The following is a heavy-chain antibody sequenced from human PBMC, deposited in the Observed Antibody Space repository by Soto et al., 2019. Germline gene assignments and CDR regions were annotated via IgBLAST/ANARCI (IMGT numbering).Heavy chain of an antibody. D-gene: IGHD3-16*01. CDR1: GGSIGSSTHY. V-gene: IGHV4-39*01. CDR2: GYSSGST. CDR3: ARHQNIPGEGTGFYYGLDV. J-gene: IGHJ6*02. Sequence: KPSETLSLTCTVSGGSIGSSTHYWGWIRQPPGKGLEWIGSGYSSGSTYYNPSLKSRVTLSVDTSQNHFSLKLSSVTAADTAVYYCARHQNIPGEGTGFYYGLDVWGQGTTVTVYS.